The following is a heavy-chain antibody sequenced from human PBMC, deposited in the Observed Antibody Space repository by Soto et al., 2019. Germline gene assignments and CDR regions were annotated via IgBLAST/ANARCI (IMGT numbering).Heavy chain of an antibody. CDR2: IYYSGST. Sequence: SETLCLTCTVSGVFISSGDYYWIWIRQPPGKGLEWIGYIYYSGSTYYNPSLKSRVTISVDTSKNQFSLKLSSVTAADTAVYYCARVLQTWDLFDPRGQGTLVTVSS. CDR1: GVFISSGDYY. J-gene: IGHJ5*02. V-gene: IGHV4-30-4*01. CDR3: ARVLQTWDLFDP.